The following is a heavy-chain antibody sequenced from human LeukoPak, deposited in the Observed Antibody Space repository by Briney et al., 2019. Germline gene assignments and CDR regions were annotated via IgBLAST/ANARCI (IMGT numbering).Heavy chain of an antibody. J-gene: IGHJ6*02. CDR2: IYYSGST. Sequence: SETLSLTCTVSGGSISSGDYYWSWIRQPPGKGLEWIGYIYYSGSTNYNPSLKSRVTISVDTSKNQFSLKLSSVTAADTAVYYCARVLGMYYYHYGMDVWGQGTTVTVSS. D-gene: IGHD7-27*01. V-gene: IGHV4-61*08. CDR3: ARVLGMYYYHYGMDV. CDR1: GGSISSGDYY.